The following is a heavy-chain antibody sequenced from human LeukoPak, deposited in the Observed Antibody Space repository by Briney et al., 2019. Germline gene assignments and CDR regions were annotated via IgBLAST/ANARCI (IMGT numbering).Heavy chain of an antibody. CDR3: ARGGYCGGATGYDY. D-gene: IGHD2-21*01. CDR2: ISSSSSTI. CDR1: GFTFSGYS. Sequence: AAGSLRLSCAASGFTFSGYSMNWVRQAPGKGLEWVSYISSSSSTISYADSVRGRFTVSRDNAKNSLYLQMNSLRDEDTAVYFCARGGYCGGATGYDYWGQGTLVTVSS. J-gene: IGHJ4*02. V-gene: IGHV3-48*02.